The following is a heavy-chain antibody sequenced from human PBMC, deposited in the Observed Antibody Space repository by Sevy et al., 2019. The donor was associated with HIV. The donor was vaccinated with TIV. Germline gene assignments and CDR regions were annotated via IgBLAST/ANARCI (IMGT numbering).Heavy chain of an antibody. CDR3: AREGGYSDQGMDV. J-gene: IGHJ6*02. Sequence: GGSLRLSCAASGFTFISYSFNWVRQAPGKGLEWLSYISTGRSTIYYADSVKGRFTISRDNAKKLLYLQMNSLRVEDTAVYYCAREGGYSDQGMDVWGQGTTVTVSS. CDR2: ISTGRSTI. D-gene: IGHD5-18*01. CDR1: GFTFISYS. V-gene: IGHV3-48*01.